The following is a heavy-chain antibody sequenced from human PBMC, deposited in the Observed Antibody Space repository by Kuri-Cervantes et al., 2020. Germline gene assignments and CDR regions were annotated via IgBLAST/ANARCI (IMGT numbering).Heavy chain of an antibody. V-gene: IGHV1-2*04. CDR2: INPNSGGT. CDR3: ARGGDYDYIWGSYRRYYFDY. CDR1: GYTFTGYY. Sequence: ASVKVSCKASGYTFTGYYMHWVRQAPGQGLEWMGWINPNSGGTNYAQKFQGWVTMTRDTSISTAYTELSRLRSDDTAVYYCARGGDYDYIWGSYRRYYFDYWGQGTLVTVSS. J-gene: IGHJ4*02. D-gene: IGHD3-16*02.